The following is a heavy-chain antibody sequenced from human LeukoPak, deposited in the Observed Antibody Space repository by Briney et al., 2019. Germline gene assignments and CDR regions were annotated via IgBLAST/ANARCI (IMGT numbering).Heavy chain of an antibody. CDR3: ARTFGGFDY. V-gene: IGHV4-38-2*02. D-gene: IGHD3-16*01. CDR1: GYSISSGYY. CDR2: IYHSGST. J-gene: IGHJ4*02. Sequence: PSETLSLTCTVSGYSISSGYYWGWIRQPPGKGLEWIGSIYHSGSTYYNPSLKSRVTISVDTSKNQFSLKLSSVTAADTALYYCARTFGGFDYWGQGTLVTVSS.